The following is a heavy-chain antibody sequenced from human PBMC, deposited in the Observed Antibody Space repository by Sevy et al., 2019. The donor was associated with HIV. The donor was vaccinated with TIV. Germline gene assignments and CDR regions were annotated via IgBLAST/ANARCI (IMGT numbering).Heavy chain of an antibody. CDR1: GFTFSDYY. V-gene: IGHV3-11*01. J-gene: IGHJ4*02. Sequence: GGSLRLSCAASGFTFSDYYMNWIRQAPGKGLEWVSYISSTGSTIYYADSVKGRFTISRDNAKNLLYLQMNSLRAEDTAVYYCARGVAATGSVRSYFFDYWGQGTLVTVSS. CDR2: ISSTGSTI. CDR3: ARGVAATGSVRSYFFDY. D-gene: IGHD6-13*01.